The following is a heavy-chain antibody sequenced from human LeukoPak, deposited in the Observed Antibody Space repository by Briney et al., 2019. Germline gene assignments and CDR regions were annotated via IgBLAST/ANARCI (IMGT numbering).Heavy chain of an antibody. Sequence: GGSLRLSCAASGFTFSSYWMHWVRQAPGKGLVWVSRINSDGSSTSYADSVKGRFTISRDNAKNTLYLQMNSLRAEDTAVYYCARGFFYSYGPFDYWGQGTLVTVSS. CDR1: GFTFSSYW. J-gene: IGHJ4*02. CDR3: ARGFFYSYGPFDY. CDR2: INSDGSST. V-gene: IGHV3-74*01. D-gene: IGHD5-18*01.